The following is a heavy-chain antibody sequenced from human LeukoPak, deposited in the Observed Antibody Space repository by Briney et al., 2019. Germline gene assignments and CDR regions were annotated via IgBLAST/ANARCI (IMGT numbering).Heavy chain of an antibody. CDR1: GFTFSSYA. D-gene: IGHD5-12*01. Sequence: GGSLRLSCAASGFTFSSYAMHWVRQAPGKGLEWVAVISYDGSNKYYADSVKGRFTISRDNSKNTPYLQMNSLRAEDTAVYYCAKEDVATMAVPGYWGQGTLVTVSS. CDR2: ISYDGSNK. J-gene: IGHJ4*02. CDR3: AKEDVATMAVPGY. V-gene: IGHV3-30*04.